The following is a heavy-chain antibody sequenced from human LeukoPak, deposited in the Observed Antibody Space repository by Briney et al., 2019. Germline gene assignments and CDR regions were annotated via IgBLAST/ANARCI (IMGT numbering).Heavy chain of an antibody. CDR2: IYSGGST. CDR3: ARDWTTRSCDY. D-gene: IGHD4-17*01. V-gene: IGHV3-66*01. J-gene: IGHJ4*01. CDR1: GFTVSSNY. Sequence: GGSLRLSCAASGFTVSSNYMSWVRQAPGKGLEWVSVIYSGGSTYYADSVKGRFTISRDNSKNTLYLQMNSLRAEDTAVYYCARDWTTRSCDYWGQEPRSPSPQ.